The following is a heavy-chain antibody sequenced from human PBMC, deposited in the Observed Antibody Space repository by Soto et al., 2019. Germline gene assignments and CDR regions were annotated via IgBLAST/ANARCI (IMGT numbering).Heavy chain of an antibody. V-gene: IGHV4-59*01. CDR1: GDSISNFY. Sequence: PSETLSLTCTVSGDSISNFYWTWIRQPPGKGLEWIGYIYYSGGTNYSPSLKSRVTISVDTSKNRFSLKLTSVTAADTAVYYCARFVPAPLYYGLDVWGQGTTVTVSS. J-gene: IGHJ6*02. CDR3: ARFVPAPLYYGLDV. CDR2: IYYSGGT. D-gene: IGHD2-21*01.